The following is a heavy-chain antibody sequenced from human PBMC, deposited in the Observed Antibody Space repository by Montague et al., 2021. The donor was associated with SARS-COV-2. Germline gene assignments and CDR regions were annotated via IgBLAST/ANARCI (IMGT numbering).Heavy chain of an antibody. J-gene: IGHJ6*03. Sequence: SLRLSCAASGFIFGDYWMSWVRQAPGKGLEWVANIKLDGSEEYSVDSVKGRFTVSRDNAKNSLYLQMNSLRAEDTAAYYCARATLYMDVWGKGTTVTVSS. CDR3: ARATLYMDV. CDR2: IKLDGSEE. CDR1: GFIFGDYW. V-gene: IGHV3-7*01.